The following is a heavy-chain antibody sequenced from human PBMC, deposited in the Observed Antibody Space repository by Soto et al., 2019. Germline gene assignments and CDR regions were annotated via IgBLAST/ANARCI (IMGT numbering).Heavy chain of an antibody. D-gene: IGHD5-12*01. J-gene: IGHJ4*02. CDR2: IYWNVDK. CDR3: VHGEVAHGYNYFDY. V-gene: IGHV2-5*01. CDR1: GFSLSTSGVG. Sequence: QITLKESGPPLVKPTQTLTLTCTFSGFSLSTSGVGVGWIRQPPGKALEWLALIYWNVDKRYSPSLKSRLTITKDTSKNQVVLTMTNMDPVDTATYRCVHGEVAHGYNYFDYWGQGTLVTVSS.